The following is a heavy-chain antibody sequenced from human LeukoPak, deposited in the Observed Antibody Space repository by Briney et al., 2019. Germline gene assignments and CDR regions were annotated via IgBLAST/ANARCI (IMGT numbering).Heavy chain of an antibody. D-gene: IGHD2-15*01. Sequence: SVKVSCKASGGTFSSYAISWVRQAPGQGLEWMGRIIPILGIANYAQKFQGRVTITADKSTSTAYMELSSLRSEDTAVYYCARDVSVVVVVAADYYHYGMDVWGQGTTVTVSS. CDR2: IIPILGIA. J-gene: IGHJ6*02. CDR3: ARDVSVVVVVAADYYHYGMDV. V-gene: IGHV1-69*04. CDR1: GGTFSSYA.